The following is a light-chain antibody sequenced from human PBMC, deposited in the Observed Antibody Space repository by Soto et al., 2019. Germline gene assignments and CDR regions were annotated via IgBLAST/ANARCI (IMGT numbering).Light chain of an antibody. V-gene: IGLV1-51*01. CDR1: ISNIVGNS. CDR3: GSWDSSLSAYV. Sequence: SVRTEPPSLSAAPGQKVTISCSGSISNIVGNSVSWYQQLPGTAPKLLIYDDNKRPSGIPDRFSGSKSGTSATLGITGFQTGDEADYYCGSWDSSLSAYVFGTGTKVNVL. J-gene: IGLJ1*01. CDR2: DDN.